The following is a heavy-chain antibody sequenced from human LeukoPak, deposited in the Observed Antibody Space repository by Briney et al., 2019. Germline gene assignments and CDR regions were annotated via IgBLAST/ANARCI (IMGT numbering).Heavy chain of an antibody. V-gene: IGHV4-39*07. CDR3: ASGKIAAAGSLDY. CDR2: FYYSGNT. CDR1: GGSISSSSYY. Sequence: SETLSLTCSISGGSISSSSYYWGWIRQPPGKGLEWIGSFYYSGNTYYNPSLKSRVTISVDTSKNQFSLNLSSVTAADTAVYYCASGKIAAAGSLDYWGQGTLVTVSS. D-gene: IGHD6-13*01. J-gene: IGHJ4*02.